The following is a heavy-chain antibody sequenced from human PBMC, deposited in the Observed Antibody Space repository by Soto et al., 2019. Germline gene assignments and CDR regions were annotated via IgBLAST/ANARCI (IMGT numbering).Heavy chain of an antibody. V-gene: IGHV1-2*02. Sequence: ASVKVSCKASGYTFTGYYMHWVRQAPGQGLEWMGWINPNSGGTNYAQKFQGRVTMTRDTSISTAYMELSRLRSDDTAVCYCARVRLLLAMDAFDIWGQGTMVTVSS. CDR2: INPNSGGT. J-gene: IGHJ3*02. D-gene: IGHD5-18*01. CDR3: ARVRLLLAMDAFDI. CDR1: GYTFTGYY.